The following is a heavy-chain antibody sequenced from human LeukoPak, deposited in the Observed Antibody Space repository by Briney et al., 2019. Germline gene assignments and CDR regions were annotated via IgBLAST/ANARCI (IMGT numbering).Heavy chain of an antibody. Sequence: SETLSLTCAVYGGSFSGYYWSWIRQPPGKGLEWIGEVNHSGSTNYNPSLKSRVTISVDTSKNQFSLKLSSVTAADTAVYYCARGPHYDSSGYHFDYWGQGTLVTVSS. J-gene: IGHJ4*02. CDR3: ARGPHYDSSGYHFDY. V-gene: IGHV4-34*01. CDR2: VNHSGST. D-gene: IGHD3-22*01. CDR1: GGSFSGYY.